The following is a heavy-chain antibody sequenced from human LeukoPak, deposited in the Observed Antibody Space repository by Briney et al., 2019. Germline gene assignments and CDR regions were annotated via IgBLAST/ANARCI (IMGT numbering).Heavy chain of an antibody. D-gene: IGHD3-22*01. CDR2: MSSGGST. Sequence: SETLSLTCTVSGASISSSYCTWIRQSAGEGLEWIGRMSSGGSTTYNPSFKGRVTMALDTSKRQFSLNLSSVTAADTAVYYCARDQTYYVSSGYYYVTYLQHWGQGILVTVSS. CDR3: ARDQTYYVSSGYYYVTYLQH. J-gene: IGHJ1*01. V-gene: IGHV4-4*07. CDR1: GASISSSY.